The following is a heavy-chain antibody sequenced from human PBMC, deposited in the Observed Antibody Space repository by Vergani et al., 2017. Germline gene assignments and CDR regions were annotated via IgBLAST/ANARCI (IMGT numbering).Heavy chain of an antibody. J-gene: IGHJ4*02. D-gene: IGHD3-22*01. CDR2: ISSSSNYI. CDR3: ARDSYCGSNFDY. V-gene: IGHV3-21*01. Sequence: EVQLVESGGGLVKPGGSLRLSCAASGFTFSSYSMNWVRQAPGKGLVWVSSISSSSNYIYYADSVKGRFTISRDNSKNSLYLQMNSLRAEDTAVYYCARDSYCGSNFDYWGQGTLVTVSS. CDR1: GFTFSSYS.